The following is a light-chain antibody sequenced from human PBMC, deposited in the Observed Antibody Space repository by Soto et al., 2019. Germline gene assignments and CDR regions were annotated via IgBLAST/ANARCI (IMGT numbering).Light chain of an antibody. Sequence: DIQMTQSPFTLSASVGDRVTITCRASQSINNRLAWHQQKPGKAPTVLICDASTLKSGVPSRFSGSGSGTDFTLTISSLQPEDFATYYCQQSYSTTFGGGTKVEIK. CDR3: QQSYSTT. V-gene: IGKV1-39*01. J-gene: IGKJ4*01. CDR1: QSINNR. CDR2: DAS.